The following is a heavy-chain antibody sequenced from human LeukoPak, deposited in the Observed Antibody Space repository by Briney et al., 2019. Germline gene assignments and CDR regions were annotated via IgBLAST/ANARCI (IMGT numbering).Heavy chain of an antibody. D-gene: IGHD2-2*01. CDR2: ISSSSSYI. J-gene: IGHJ4*02. Sequence: GRSLRLSCAASGFTFSSYSMNWVRQAPGKGLEWVSSISSSSSYIYYADSVKGRFTISRDNAKNSLYLQMNSLRAEDTAVYYCAYCSSTSCYHFDYWGQGTLVTVSS. CDR1: GFTFSSYS. V-gene: IGHV3-21*01. CDR3: AYCSSTSCYHFDY.